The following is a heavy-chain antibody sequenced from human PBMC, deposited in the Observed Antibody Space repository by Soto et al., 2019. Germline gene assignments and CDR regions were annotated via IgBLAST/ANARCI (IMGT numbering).Heavy chain of an antibody. Sequence: SETLSLTCTVSGGSISSYYWSWIRQPPGKGLEWIGYIYYSGSTNYNPSLKSRVTISVDTSKNQFSLKLSSVTAADTAVYYCARADGGFGECYAFDIWGQGTMVTVSS. V-gene: IGHV4-59*01. D-gene: IGHD3-10*01. CDR2: IYYSGST. CDR3: ARADGGFGECYAFDI. CDR1: GGSISSYY. J-gene: IGHJ3*02.